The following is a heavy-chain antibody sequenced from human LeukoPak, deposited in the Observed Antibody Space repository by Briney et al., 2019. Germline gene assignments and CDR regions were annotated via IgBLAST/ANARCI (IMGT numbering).Heavy chain of an antibody. Sequence: SETLSLTCTVSGSSMRSYYWSWIRQPPGKGLEWIGYFYDSGSTNYNPSLQSRVTISVDMSKNQYSLKLSSVTAADTAVYYCARGMSVNHRFDPWGQGTLVTVSS. D-gene: IGHD1-14*01. CDR3: ARGMSVNHRFDP. CDR1: GSSMRSYY. CDR2: FYDSGST. J-gene: IGHJ5*02. V-gene: IGHV4-59*01.